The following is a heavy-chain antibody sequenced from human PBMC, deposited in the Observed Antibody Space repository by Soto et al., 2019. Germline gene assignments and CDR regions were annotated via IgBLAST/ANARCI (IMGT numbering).Heavy chain of an antibody. D-gene: IGHD5-12*01. CDR2: INHSGST. J-gene: IGHJ6*02. CDR3: SRDGYSGYDKVYYYGMDV. V-gene: IGHV4-34*01. CDR1: GGSFSGYY. Sequence: PSETLSLTCAVYGGSFSGYYLSWIRQPPGKGLEWIGEINHSGSTKYNPSLKSRVTISVDTTKNQLSLKLSSVTAAATAAYYCSRDGYSGYDKVYYYGMDVWGQGTTVTVSS.